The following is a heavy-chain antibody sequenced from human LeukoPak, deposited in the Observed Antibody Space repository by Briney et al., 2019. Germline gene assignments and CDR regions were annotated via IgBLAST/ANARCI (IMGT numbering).Heavy chain of an antibody. Sequence: NPSETLSLTCTVSGGSISSYYWSWIRQPPGKGLEWIGYIYYSGSTNYNPSLKSRVTLSVDTSKNQFSLKLSSVTAADTAVYYCARTSHYDFWSGYYTRGDYGMDVWGQGTTVTVSS. CDR3: ARTSHYDFWSGYYTRGDYGMDV. CDR2: IYYSGST. D-gene: IGHD3-3*01. CDR1: GGSISSYY. V-gene: IGHV4-59*01. J-gene: IGHJ6*02.